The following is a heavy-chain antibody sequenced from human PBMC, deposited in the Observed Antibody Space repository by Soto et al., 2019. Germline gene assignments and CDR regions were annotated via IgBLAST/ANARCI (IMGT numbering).Heavy chain of an antibody. CDR2: ISPGSRYP. D-gene: IGHD2-15*01. V-gene: IGHV3-11*06. CDR1: GFTFGDSY. J-gene: IGHJ5*02. Sequence: GWSLRLSCAGSGFTFGDSYMSLIRQAPGKGLEWLSYISPGSRYPAYADSVKGRFTISRDNAKRSLYLQMMSLTAEDTAIYYCVRGGGGGLFEPWGQGTMVTLSS. CDR3: VRGGGGGLFEP.